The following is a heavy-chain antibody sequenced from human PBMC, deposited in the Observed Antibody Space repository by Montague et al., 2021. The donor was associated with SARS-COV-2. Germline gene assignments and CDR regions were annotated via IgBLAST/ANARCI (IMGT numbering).Heavy chain of an antibody. CDR3: ARGGGWKRHFDY. CDR2: IYYTGST. Sequence: SETLSLTCNVSGGSINNYYYSWIRQSPGRGLEWIGYIYYTGSTTRNPSLDSRVTISLDTSRDLVSLELRSLTAADTAVYYCARGGGWKRHFDYWGQGTLVAVSS. D-gene: IGHD4-23*01. CDR1: GGSINNYY. V-gene: IGHV4-59*01. J-gene: IGHJ4*02.